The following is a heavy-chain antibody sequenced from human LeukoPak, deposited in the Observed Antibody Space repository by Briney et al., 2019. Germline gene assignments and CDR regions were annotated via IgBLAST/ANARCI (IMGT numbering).Heavy chain of an antibody. V-gene: IGHV1-2*02. Sequence: ASVKVSCKASGYTFTGYYMHWVRQAPGQGLEWMGWTNPNSGGTNYAQKFQGRVTMTRDTYISTAYMELSRLRSDDTAVYYCASFGHESNYFDYWGQGTLVTVSS. CDR1: GYTFTGYY. D-gene: IGHD3-10*01. J-gene: IGHJ4*02. CDR3: ASFGHESNYFDY. CDR2: TNPNSGGT.